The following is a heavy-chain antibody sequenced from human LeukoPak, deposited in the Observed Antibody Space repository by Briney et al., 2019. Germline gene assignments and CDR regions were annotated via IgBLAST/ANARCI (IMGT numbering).Heavy chain of an antibody. CDR3: AKDISSSWYVGSLNWFDP. CDR1: GFTFDDYA. D-gene: IGHD6-13*01. CDR2: ISWNSGSI. Sequence: GGSLRLSCAASGFTFDDYAMHWVRQAPGKGLEWVSGISWNSGSIGYADSVKGRFTISRDNAKNSLYLQMNSLRAEDTALYYCAKDISSSWYVGSLNWFDPWGQGTLVTVSS. J-gene: IGHJ5*02. V-gene: IGHV3-9*01.